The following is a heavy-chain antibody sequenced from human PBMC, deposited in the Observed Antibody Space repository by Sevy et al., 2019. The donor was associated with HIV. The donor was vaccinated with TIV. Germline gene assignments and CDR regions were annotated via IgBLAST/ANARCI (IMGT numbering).Heavy chain of an antibody. D-gene: IGHD3-10*01. CDR1: GYTFDRYG. V-gene: IGHV1-18*01. CDR3: ARLSTVRGKFNRFDP. Sequence: ASVKVSCKASGYTFDRYGISWVRQAPGQGLEWMGWIGAYNGNKKYAQKLQDRVTMTTDTSTSTAYMELRSLRSDDTAVYFCARLSTVRGKFNRFDPWGQGTLVTVSS. J-gene: IGHJ5*02. CDR2: IGAYNGNK.